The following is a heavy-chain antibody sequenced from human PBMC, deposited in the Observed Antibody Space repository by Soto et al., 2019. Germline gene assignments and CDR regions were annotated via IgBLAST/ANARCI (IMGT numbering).Heavy chain of an antibody. CDR2: MNPNSGNT. CDR3: ANSSSWGGGMDA. D-gene: IGHD6-13*01. Sequence: ASVKVSCKASGYTFTSYDINWVRQATGQGLEWMGWMNPNSGNTGYAQKFQGRVTMTRNTSISTAYMELSSLRSEDTAVYYCANSSSWGGGMDAWGQGTTVTVSS. J-gene: IGHJ6*02. V-gene: IGHV1-8*01. CDR1: GYTFTSYD.